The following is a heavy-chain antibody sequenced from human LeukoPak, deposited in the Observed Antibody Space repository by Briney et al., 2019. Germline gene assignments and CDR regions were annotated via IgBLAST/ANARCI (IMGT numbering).Heavy chain of an antibody. V-gene: IGHV4-34*01. Sequence: SETLSLTCAVYGGSFSGYYWSWIRQPPGKGLEWIGEINHSGSINYNPSLKSRVTISVDTSKNQVSLELSSVTAADTAVYYCARGRRITMVRGVRGFDYWGQGTLVTVSS. J-gene: IGHJ4*02. CDR2: INHSGSI. CDR1: GGSFSGYY. CDR3: ARGRRITMVRGVRGFDY. D-gene: IGHD3-10*01.